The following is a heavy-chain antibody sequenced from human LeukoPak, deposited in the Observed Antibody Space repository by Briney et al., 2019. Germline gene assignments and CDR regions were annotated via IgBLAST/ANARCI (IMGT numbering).Heavy chain of an antibody. J-gene: IGHJ3*01. CDR3: ATPRGGKLLLDAFDV. CDR1: GFTFSSYW. D-gene: IGHD1-26*01. CDR2: INSDGSST. Sequence: GGSLRLSCAASGFTFSSYWMHWVRQAPGKGLVWVSRINSDGSSTIYADSVKGRFTISRDNAKNTLYLQMNSLRAEDTAVYYCATPRGGKLLLDAFDVWGQGTMVTVSS. V-gene: IGHV3-74*01.